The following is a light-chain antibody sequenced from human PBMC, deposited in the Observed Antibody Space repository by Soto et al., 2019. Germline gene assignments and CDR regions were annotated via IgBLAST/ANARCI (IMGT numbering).Light chain of an antibody. Sequence: DIQMTQSPSSLSASVGDRVTITCRASQSISNYLNWYQQKTGQAPKLLIYDVSTLQSGVPSRFSGSGSGTDFTLTIGSLQPEDFATYFCQQSYKAPYTFGQGTKLDIK. CDR2: DVS. CDR3: QQSYKAPYT. J-gene: IGKJ2*01. V-gene: IGKV1-39*01. CDR1: QSISNY.